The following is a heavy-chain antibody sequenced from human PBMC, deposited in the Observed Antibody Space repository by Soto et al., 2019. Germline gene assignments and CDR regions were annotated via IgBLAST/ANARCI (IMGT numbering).Heavy chain of an antibody. CDR3: ARDAIPVTTSPPTSYDNGMDA. CDR1: GYTFTGYY. J-gene: IGHJ6*02. D-gene: IGHD2-2*02. CDR2: INPNSGGT. V-gene: IGHV1-2*04. Sequence: ASVKVSCKASGYTFTGYYMHWVRQAPGQGLEWMGWINPNSGGTNYAQKFQGWVTMTRDTSISTAYMELSRLRSDDTAVYYCARDAIPVTTSPPTSYDNGMDAWGEAPTVTV.